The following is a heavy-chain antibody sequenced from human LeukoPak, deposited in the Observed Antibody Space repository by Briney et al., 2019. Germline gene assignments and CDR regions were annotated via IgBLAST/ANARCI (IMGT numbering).Heavy chain of an antibody. CDR2: MNPNSGNT. Sequence: ASVRVSCKASGYTFTSYDINWVRQATGQGLEWMGWMNPNSGNTGYAQKFQGRVIITRNTSISTAYMELSSLRSEDTAVYYCARGEGMATINGAFDIWGQGTMVTVSS. D-gene: IGHD5-24*01. V-gene: IGHV1-8*03. J-gene: IGHJ3*02. CDR3: ARGEGMATINGAFDI. CDR1: GYTFTSYD.